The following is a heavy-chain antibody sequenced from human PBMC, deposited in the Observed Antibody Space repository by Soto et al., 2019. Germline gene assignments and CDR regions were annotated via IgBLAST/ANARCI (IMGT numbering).Heavy chain of an antibody. CDR2: IYPGDSDT. V-gene: IGHV5-51*01. J-gene: IGHJ6*03. Sequence: PGESLKISCKGSGYSFTSYWIGWVRQMPGKGLEWMGIIYPGDSDTRYSPSFQGQVTISADKSISTAYLQWSSLKASDTAMYYCARRLRFLEWDDYYYMDVWGKGTTVTVSS. CDR3: ARRLRFLEWDDYYYMDV. D-gene: IGHD3-3*01. CDR1: GYSFTSYW.